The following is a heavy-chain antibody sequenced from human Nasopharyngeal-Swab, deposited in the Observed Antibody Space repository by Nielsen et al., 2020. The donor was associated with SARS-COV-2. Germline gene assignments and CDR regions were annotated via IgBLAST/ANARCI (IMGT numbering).Heavy chain of an antibody. Sequence: GGSLRLSCAASGFTFSSYAMSWVRQAPGKGLEWVSVIYSGGSSTYYADSVKGRFTISRDNSKNTLYLQMNSLRAEDTAVYYCAKDRRVSESYDFWSGYIYYYYYGMDVWGQGTTVTVSS. CDR1: GFTFSSYA. CDR2: IYSGGSST. CDR3: AKDRRVSESYDFWSGYIYYYYYGMDV. V-gene: IGHV3-23*03. J-gene: IGHJ6*02. D-gene: IGHD3-3*01.